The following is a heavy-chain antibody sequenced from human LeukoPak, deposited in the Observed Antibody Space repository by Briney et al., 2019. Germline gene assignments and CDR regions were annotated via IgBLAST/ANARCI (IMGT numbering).Heavy chain of an antibody. CDR2: IIPIFGVT. CDR3: ARVPPYCPTTSCYAPFDH. CDR1: GGTFSTFP. J-gene: IGHJ5*02. Sequence: ASVKVSCKATGGTFSTFPVSWVRQAPRQGLEWVGGIIPIFGVTTYAQAFQDRVTITADESTGTAYMELSSLTSDDTAVYYCARVPPYCPTTSCYAPFDHWGQGTLVTVSS. D-gene: IGHD2-2*01. V-gene: IGHV1-69*13.